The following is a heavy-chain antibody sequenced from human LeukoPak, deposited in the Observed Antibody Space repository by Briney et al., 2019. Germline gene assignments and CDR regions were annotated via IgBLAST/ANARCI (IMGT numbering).Heavy chain of an antibody. CDR2: IYYSGST. J-gene: IGHJ3*02. CDR1: GGSISSYY. V-gene: IGHV4-59*01. Sequence: PSETLSLTCTVSGGSISSYYWSWIRQPPGKGLGWIGYIYYSGSTNYNPSLKSRVTISGDTSRNQFSLKLSSVTGADTAVYYCARVVGSYYDSSGDAFDIWGQGTMVTVSS. D-gene: IGHD3-22*01. CDR3: ARVVGSYYDSSGDAFDI.